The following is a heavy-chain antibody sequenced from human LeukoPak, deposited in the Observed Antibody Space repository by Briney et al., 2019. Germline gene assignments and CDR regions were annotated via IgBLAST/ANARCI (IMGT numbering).Heavy chain of an antibody. D-gene: IGHD3-3*01. CDR1: GFTFSSYG. J-gene: IGHJ3*02. V-gene: IGHV3-33*01. CDR2: IWYDGSNK. CDR3: ARDYYDFWSGYYTSDAFDI. Sequence: GRSLRLSCAASGFTFSSYGMRWVRHEPGKGLEWVAAIWYDGSNKYYADSVKGRFTISRDNSKITLYLQLNSLRAEDTAVYYCARDYYDFWSGYYTSDAFDIWAKGQWSPSLQ.